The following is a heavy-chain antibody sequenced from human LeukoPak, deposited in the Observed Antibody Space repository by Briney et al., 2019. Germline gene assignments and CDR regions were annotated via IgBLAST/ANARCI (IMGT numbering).Heavy chain of an antibody. V-gene: IGHV1-69*04. CDR2: IIPIFGIA. Sequence: SVKVSCKASGGTFSSYAISWVRQAPGQGLEWMGRIIPIFGIANYAQKFQGRVTITADKSTSTAYMELSSLRSEDTAVYYCASSPPSRYCSGGSCVNWFDPWRQGTLVTVSS. CDR1: GGTFSSYA. D-gene: IGHD2-15*01. CDR3: ASSPPSRYCSGGSCVNWFDP. J-gene: IGHJ5*02.